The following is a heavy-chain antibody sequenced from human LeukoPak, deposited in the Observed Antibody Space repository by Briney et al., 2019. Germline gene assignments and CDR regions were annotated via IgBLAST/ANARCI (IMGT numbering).Heavy chain of an antibody. Sequence: ASVKVSCKVSGYTLTELSMHWVRQAPGKGLEWMGGFDPEDGETIYAQKFQGRVTMTEDTSTDTAYMELSSLRSEDTAVYYYATCYGSGFYYYYGMDVWGQGTTVTVSS. V-gene: IGHV1-24*01. J-gene: IGHJ6*02. CDR2: FDPEDGET. D-gene: IGHD3-10*01. CDR3: ATCYGSGFYYYYGMDV. CDR1: GYTLTELS.